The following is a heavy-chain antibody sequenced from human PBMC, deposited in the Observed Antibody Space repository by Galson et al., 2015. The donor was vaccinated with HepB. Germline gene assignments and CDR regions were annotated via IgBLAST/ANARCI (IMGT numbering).Heavy chain of an antibody. CDR2: IYPSDSDT. CDR1: GYSFSSYW. J-gene: IGHJ4*02. V-gene: IGHV5-51*01. CDR3: VRLLLRYFDWLSPDYFDY. Sequence: QSGAEVKKPGESLKISCKGSGYSFSSYWIGWVRQMPGKGLEWMGIIYPSDSDTRYSPSFQGQVTMSADKSISTAYLQWSSLKASDTAMYYCVRLLLRYFDWLSPDYFDYWGQGTLVTVSS. D-gene: IGHD3-9*01.